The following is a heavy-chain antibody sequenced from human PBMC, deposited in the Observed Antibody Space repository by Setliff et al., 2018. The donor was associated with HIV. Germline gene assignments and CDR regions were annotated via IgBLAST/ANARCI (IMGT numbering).Heavy chain of an antibody. CDR1: GFTFSSYA. V-gene: IGHV3-23*01. D-gene: IGHD6-19*01. CDR2: ISGSGGST. J-gene: IGHJ6*02. CDR3: ARDHLHYSSGLFKYYYYYGMDV. Sequence: GASVKVSCAASGFTFSSYAMSWVRQAPGKGLEWVSAISGSGGSTYYADSVKGRFTISRDNSKNTLYLQMNSLRAEDTAVYYCARDHLHYSSGLFKYYYYYGMDVWGQGTTVTVSS.